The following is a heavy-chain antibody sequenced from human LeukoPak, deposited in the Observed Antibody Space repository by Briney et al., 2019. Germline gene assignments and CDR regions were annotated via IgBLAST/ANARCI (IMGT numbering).Heavy chain of an antibody. V-gene: IGHV4-61*08. J-gene: IGHJ6*02. CDR1: GASISSGGYY. D-gene: IGHD1-26*01. CDR2: IYYNGNT. CDR3: ARGRSNYYGMDV. Sequence: SETLSLTCTVSGASISSGGYYWNWIRRPPGKGLEWIGYIYYNGNTNYSPSLKSRVTMSVDTSKNLFSLKVSSVTAADTAVYYCARGRSNYYGMDVWGQGTTVTVSS.